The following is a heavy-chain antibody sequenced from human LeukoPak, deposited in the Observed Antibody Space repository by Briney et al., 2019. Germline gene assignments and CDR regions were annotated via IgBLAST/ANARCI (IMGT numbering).Heavy chain of an antibody. J-gene: IGHJ4*02. Sequence: ASVKVSCKASGYTFTSYYIHWVRQAPGQGLEWMGIINPSGGSTSYAQKFQGRVTMTRDMSTSTVYMELSSLRSEDTAVYYCARGRASIAARISSNYFDYWGQGTLVTVSS. V-gene: IGHV1-46*01. D-gene: IGHD6-6*01. CDR2: INPSGGST. CDR3: ARGRASIAARISSNYFDY. CDR1: GYTFTSYY.